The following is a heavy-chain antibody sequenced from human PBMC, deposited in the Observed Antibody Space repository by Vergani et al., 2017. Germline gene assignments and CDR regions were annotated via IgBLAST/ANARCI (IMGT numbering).Heavy chain of an antibody. CDR2: IKSKTDGGTT. J-gene: IGHJ6*02. D-gene: IGHD5-18*01. V-gene: IGHV3-15*01. CDR3: TTGHTAAYYYYGMDV. Sequence: EVQLVESGGGLVKPGGSLRLSCAASGFTFSNAWMSWVRQAPGKGLEWVGRIKSKTDGGTTDYAAPGKGRFTISRDDSKNTLYLQMNSLKTEDTAVYYCTTGHTAAYYYYGMDVWGQGTTVTVSS. CDR1: GFTFSNAW.